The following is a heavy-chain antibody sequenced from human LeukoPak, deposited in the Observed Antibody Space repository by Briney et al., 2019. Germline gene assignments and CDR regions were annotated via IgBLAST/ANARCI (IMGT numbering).Heavy chain of an antibody. CDR1: GGSISSTDYY. J-gene: IGHJ3*02. Sequence: SDTLSLTCTVSGGSISSTDYYWGWIRQSPGKGLEWIGSIYYSASTYYNPSLKSRVTISVDTSKNQFSLRLSSVTAADTAVYYCARLEYCSSISCYWDAFDIWGQGTMVTVSS. V-gene: IGHV4-39*01. CDR2: IYYSAST. CDR3: ARLEYCSSISCYWDAFDI. D-gene: IGHD2-2*01.